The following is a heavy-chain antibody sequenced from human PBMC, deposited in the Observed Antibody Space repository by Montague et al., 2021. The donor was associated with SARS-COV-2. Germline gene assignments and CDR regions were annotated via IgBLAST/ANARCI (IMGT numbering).Heavy chain of an antibody. Sequence: CAISGDSVTVAGNTGEERKSAPPNSRNVRIPSSVFCKKKNDYAVSVKSRITINPDTSKNQISLPLNSVTPEDTAVYYCAITSAPSDYWGQGTLVTLSS. V-gene: IGHV6-1*01. D-gene: IGHD4-11*01. J-gene: IGHJ4*02. CDR1: GDSVTVAGNT. CDR2: SSVFCKKKN. CDR3: AITSAPSDY.